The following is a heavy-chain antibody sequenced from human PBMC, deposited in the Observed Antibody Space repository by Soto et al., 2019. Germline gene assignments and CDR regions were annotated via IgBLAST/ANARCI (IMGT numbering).Heavy chain of an antibody. Sequence: SVKVSCKASGGTFSSYAISWVRQAPGQGLEWMGGIIPIFGTANYAQKLQGRVTMTTDTSTSTAYMELSSLRSEDTAVYYCARSPIEAPVVPAANNWFDPWGQGTLVTVSS. CDR2: IIPIFGTA. CDR3: ARSPIEAPVVPAANNWFDP. CDR1: GGTFSSYA. J-gene: IGHJ5*02. D-gene: IGHD2-2*01. V-gene: IGHV1-69*05.